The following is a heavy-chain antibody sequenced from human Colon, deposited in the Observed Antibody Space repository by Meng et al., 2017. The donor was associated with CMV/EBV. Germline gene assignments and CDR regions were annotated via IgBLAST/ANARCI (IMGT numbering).Heavy chain of an antibody. CDR1: GGSISSGGYY. Sequence: CTVSGGSISSGGYYWSWIRQHPGKGLEWIGYIYYSGSTYYNPSLKSRVTISLDTSKNQFSLKLSSVAAADTAVYYCARDPGSGPAYWGQGTLVTVSS. V-gene: IGHV4-31*03. D-gene: IGHD2-15*01. CDR3: ARDPGSGPAY. CDR2: IYYSGST. J-gene: IGHJ4*02.